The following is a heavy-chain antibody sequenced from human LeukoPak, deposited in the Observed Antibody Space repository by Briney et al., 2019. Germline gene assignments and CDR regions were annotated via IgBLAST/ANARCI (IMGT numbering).Heavy chain of an antibody. J-gene: IGHJ4*02. CDR2: INPNSGGK. V-gene: IGHV1-2*02. CDR1: GYTFTGYD. Sequence: GASVKVSCTASGYTFTGYDMHWVRQAPGQGLEWMGWINPNSGGKNYAQKFQGRVTMTRDTSISTAYMELSRLRSDDTAVYYCARNLVFSSGYGYWGQGTLVTVSS. CDR3: ARNLVFSSGYGY. D-gene: IGHD6-19*01.